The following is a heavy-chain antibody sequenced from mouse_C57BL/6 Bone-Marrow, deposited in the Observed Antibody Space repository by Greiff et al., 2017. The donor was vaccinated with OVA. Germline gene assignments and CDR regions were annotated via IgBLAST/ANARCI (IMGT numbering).Heavy chain of an antibody. CDR3: AREYYGSSYVNAMDY. CDR2: IDPSDSYT. CDR1: GYTFTSYW. Sequence: QVQLQQSGAELVMPGASVKLSCKASGYTFTSYWMHWVKQRPGQGLEWIGEIDPSDSYTNYNQKFKGKSTLTVDKSSSTAYMQLSSLTSEDSAVYYCAREYYGSSYVNAMDYWGQGTSVTVSS. J-gene: IGHJ4*01. D-gene: IGHD1-1*01. V-gene: IGHV1-69*01.